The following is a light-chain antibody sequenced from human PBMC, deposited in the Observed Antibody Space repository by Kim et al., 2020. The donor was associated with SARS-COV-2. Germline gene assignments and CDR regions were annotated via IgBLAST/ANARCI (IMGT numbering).Light chain of an antibody. CDR3: QAWDSAIV. Sequence: SYELTQPPSVSVSPGQTASITCSGDKLGDKYACWYQQKPGQSPVVVIYQDDKRPSGIPERFSGSNSGNTATLTISGTQSVEEADYYCQAWDSAIVFGGRT. V-gene: IGLV3-1*01. J-gene: IGLJ2*01. CDR2: QDD. CDR1: KLGDKY.